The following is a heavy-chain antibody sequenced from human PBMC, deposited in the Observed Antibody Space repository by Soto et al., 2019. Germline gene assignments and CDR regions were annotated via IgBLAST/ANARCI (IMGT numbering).Heavy chain of an antibody. V-gene: IGHV1-46*01. Sequence: QVQLVQSGAEVKKPGASVKVSCKASGYTFTSYYMHWVRQAPGQGLEWMGIINPSGGGTSYAQKFQGRVTMTRDTSASTVYMELSSLRSEDTAVYYCAREGPQAIFDSSGLYHFDYWGQGTLVTVSS. CDR1: GYTFTSYY. D-gene: IGHD6-19*01. CDR3: AREGPQAIFDSSGLYHFDY. J-gene: IGHJ4*02. CDR2: INPSGGGT.